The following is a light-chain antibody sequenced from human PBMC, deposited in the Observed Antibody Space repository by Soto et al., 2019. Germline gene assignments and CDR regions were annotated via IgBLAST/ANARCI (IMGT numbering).Light chain of an antibody. CDR3: GAWDGSVSVVL. J-gene: IGLJ2*01. CDR2: DSD. V-gene: IGLV1-51*01. Sequence: QSVLTQPPSVSAAPGQKVTISCSRVSANIGSNYVSWYQHIPGTAPKLVIYDSDKRPSEIPDRFSGSKSGSSATLDITGLQTGDEVDYYCGAWDGSVSVVLFGGGTKLTVL. CDR1: SANIGSNY.